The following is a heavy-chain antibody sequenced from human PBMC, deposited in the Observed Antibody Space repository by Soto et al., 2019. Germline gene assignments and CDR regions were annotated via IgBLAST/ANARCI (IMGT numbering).Heavy chain of an antibody. J-gene: IGHJ6*02. CDR3: AREDGSSSSYYYYYYGMDV. CDR1: GGSVSSGSYY. CDR2: IYYSGST. D-gene: IGHD6-6*01. Sequence: QVQLQESGPGLVKPSETLSLTCTVSGGSVSSGSYYWSWIRQPPGKGLEWIGYIYYSGSTNYNPSLKSRVTISVDTSKNQFSLKLSSVTAADTAVYYCAREDGSSSSYYYYYYGMDVWDQGTTVTVSS. V-gene: IGHV4-61*01.